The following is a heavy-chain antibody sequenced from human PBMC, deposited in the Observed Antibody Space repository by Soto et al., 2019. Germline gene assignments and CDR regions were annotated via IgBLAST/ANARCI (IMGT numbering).Heavy chain of an antibody. CDR1: GGAMSSYY. V-gene: IGHV4-59*01. D-gene: IGHD4-4*01. J-gene: IGHJ5*02. CDR2: IYYSGST. Sequence: SETLSLTCTVSGGAMSSYYWSWIRQPPGHGLEWIGYIYYSGSTNYNPSLKSRVTISVDTSKTQFSLKLSSVTAADTAGYYSTRYGLSTVLAPRWYNWFDPWGQGTLVTSPQ. CDR3: TRYGLSTVLAPRWYNWFDP.